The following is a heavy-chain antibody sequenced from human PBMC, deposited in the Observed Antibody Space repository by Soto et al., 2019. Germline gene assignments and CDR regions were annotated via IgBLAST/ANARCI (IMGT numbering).Heavy chain of an antibody. CDR1: GYTFTSYG. D-gene: IGHD3-3*01. Sequence: QVQLVQSGAEVKKPGASVKVSCKASGYTFTSYGISWVRQAPGQGLEWMGWISAYNGNTNYAQKLQGRVTMTTDTSTSTAYRELRGLRSDDTALYYCARDNGDFWSGYYDYYYGMDVWGQGTTVTVSS. CDR2: ISAYNGNT. CDR3: ARDNGDFWSGYYDYYYGMDV. J-gene: IGHJ6*02. V-gene: IGHV1-18*01.